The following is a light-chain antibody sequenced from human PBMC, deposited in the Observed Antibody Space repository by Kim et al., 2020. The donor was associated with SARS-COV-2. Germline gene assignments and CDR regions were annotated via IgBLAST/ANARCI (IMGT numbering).Light chain of an antibody. Sequence: DIQMTQSPPSVSASVGDRVTISCRASQTIGFYLNWYQQKPGKAPDLLIYAASNLQTGVPSRFSGSKSGTDFTLTITSLQPEDFATYYCQQSYSSLPSFGQGTKLEI. J-gene: IGKJ2*01. CDR1: QTIGFY. CDR3: QQSYSSLPS. V-gene: IGKV1-39*01. CDR2: AAS.